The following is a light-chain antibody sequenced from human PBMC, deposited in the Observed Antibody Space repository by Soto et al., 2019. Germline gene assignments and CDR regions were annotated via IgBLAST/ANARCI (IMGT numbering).Light chain of an antibody. CDR3: QQYNSYPWT. Sequence: DIQMTQSPSTLSASVGDRVTITCRASQSISSWLAWYQQKPGKAPKLLIYEASSLEGGVPSRFSGSGSGTEFPLTISSLQPDDFATSYCQQYNSYPWTFGQGTKVEIK. CDR1: QSISSW. J-gene: IGKJ1*01. CDR2: EAS. V-gene: IGKV1-5*01.